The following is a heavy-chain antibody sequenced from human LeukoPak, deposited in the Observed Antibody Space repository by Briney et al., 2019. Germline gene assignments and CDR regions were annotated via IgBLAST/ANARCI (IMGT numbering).Heavy chain of an antibody. CDR1: GFTFSNYW. J-gene: IGHJ4*02. Sequence: GGSLRLSCAASGFTFSNYWMHWVRQAPGKGLEWVSGINWNGGSTGYADSVKGRFTISRDNAKNSLYLQMNSLRAEDTALYYCARVTTSLHYYDSSGSPDYWGQGTLVTVSS. D-gene: IGHD3-22*01. CDR2: INWNGGST. V-gene: IGHV3-20*04. CDR3: ARVTTSLHYYDSSGSPDY.